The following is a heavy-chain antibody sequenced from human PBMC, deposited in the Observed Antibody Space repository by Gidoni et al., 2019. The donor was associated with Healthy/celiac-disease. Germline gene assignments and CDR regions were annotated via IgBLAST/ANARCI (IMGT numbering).Heavy chain of an antibody. CDR2: INHRGST. CDR3: ARVTGTSTYNWFDP. J-gene: IGHJ5*02. Sequence: QVQLQQCGAGLLTPSETLSLTCAVSGVAFSGYYWSSISQPPGKGLEWIGEINHRGSTNYNTSIKSRVTISVDTSKNQFSLKLSSVTAADTAVYYCARVTGTSTYNWFDPWGQGTLVTVSS. CDR1: GVAFSGYY. V-gene: IGHV4-34*01. D-gene: IGHD1-7*01.